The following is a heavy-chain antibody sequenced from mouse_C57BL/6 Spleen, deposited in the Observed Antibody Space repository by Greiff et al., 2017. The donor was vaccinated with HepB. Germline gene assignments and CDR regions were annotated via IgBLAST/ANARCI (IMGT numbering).Heavy chain of an antibody. J-gene: IGHJ3*01. CDR2: IHPNSGST. CDR1: GYTFTSYW. CDR3: ARLDYDEGFFAY. Sequence: QVQLQQPGAELVKPGASVKLSCKASGYTFTSYWMHWVKQRPGQGLEWIGMIHPNSGSTNYNEKFKSKATLTVDKSSSTAYMQLSSLTSEDSAVYYCARLDYDEGFFAYWGQGTLVTVSA. V-gene: IGHV1-64*01. D-gene: IGHD2-4*01.